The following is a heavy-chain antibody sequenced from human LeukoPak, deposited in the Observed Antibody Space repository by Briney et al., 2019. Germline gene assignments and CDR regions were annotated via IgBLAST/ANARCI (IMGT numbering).Heavy chain of an antibody. CDR1: GYTFTNYW. CDR3: ARRISGYYIDY. Sequence: GESLKISCKGFGYTFTNYWIGWVRQLPGKGLEWMGIIHPGDSDTRYSPSFQGQVTISADKSISTAYLQWSSLKASDTAIYFCARRISGYYIDYWGQGTLVSVSS. D-gene: IGHD1-26*01. CDR2: IHPGDSDT. J-gene: IGHJ4*02. V-gene: IGHV5-51*01.